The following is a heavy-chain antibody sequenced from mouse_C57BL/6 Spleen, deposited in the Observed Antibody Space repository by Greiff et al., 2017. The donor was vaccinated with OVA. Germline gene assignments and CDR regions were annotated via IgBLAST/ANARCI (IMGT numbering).Heavy chain of an antibody. J-gene: IGHJ2*01. CDR2: IWSGGST. Sequence: QVQLKESGPGLVQPSQSLSLTCTVSGFSLTSYGVHWVRQSPGKGLEWLGVIWSGGSTDYNAAFISSLIISKDNSKSQVFYKMNSTQADDTARYYCARDAGETCYGSSYWFDYWGQGTTLTVSS. CDR1: GFSLTSYG. D-gene: IGHD1-1*01. CDR3: ARDAGETCYGSSYWFDY. V-gene: IGHV2-2*01.